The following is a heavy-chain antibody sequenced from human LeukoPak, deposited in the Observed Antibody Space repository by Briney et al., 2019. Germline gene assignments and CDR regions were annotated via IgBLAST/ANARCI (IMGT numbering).Heavy chain of an antibody. J-gene: IGHJ4*02. CDR2: IYYSGTT. CDR3: ARTLAAAGTPFDY. D-gene: IGHD6-13*01. V-gene: IGHV4-59*01. Sequence: SETLSLTCTVSGGSISSYYWTWIRQPPGNGLGWIGYIYYSGTTNYNPSLKSRVTISVDTSRNQFSLKLSSVTAADTAVYYCARTLAAAGTPFDYWGQGTLVTVSS. CDR1: GGSISSYY.